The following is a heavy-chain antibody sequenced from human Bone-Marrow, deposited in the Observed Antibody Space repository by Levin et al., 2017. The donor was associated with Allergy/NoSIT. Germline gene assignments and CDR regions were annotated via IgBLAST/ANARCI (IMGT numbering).Heavy chain of an antibody. Sequence: SETLSLTCAVYGGSFSGYYWSWIRQPPGKGLEWIGEINHSGSTNYNPSLKSRVTISVDTSKNQFSLKLSSVTAADTAVYYCARGGLRLRGSGWRYYGMDVWGQGTTVTVSS. V-gene: IGHV4-34*01. CDR1: GGSFSGYY. CDR2: INHSGST. D-gene: IGHD5-12*01. J-gene: IGHJ6*02. CDR3: ARGGLRLRGSGWRYYGMDV.